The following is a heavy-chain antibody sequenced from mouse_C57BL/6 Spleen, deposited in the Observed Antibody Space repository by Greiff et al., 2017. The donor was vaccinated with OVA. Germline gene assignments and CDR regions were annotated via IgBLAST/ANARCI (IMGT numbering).Heavy chain of an antibody. J-gene: IGHJ3*01. CDR2: FYPGSGSI. V-gene: IGHV1-62-2*01. CDR3: ARHDAVYGGYLIFAY. D-gene: IGHD2-3*01. Sequence: QVQLQQSGAELVKPGASVKLSCKASGYTFTEYTIHWVKQRPGQGLEWIGWFYPGSGSIKYNEKFKDKATLTADTSSSTAYMGVSRVTSGDSAVYFCARHDAVYGGYLIFAYWGQGTLVTVSA. CDR1: GYTFTEYT.